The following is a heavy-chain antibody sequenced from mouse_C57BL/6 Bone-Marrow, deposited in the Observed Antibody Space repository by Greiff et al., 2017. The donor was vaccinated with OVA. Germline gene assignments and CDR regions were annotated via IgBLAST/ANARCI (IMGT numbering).Heavy chain of an antibody. CDR2: IYPGDGDT. D-gene: IGHD3-3*01. CDR3: ARGGTLFAY. V-gene: IGHV1-80*01. J-gene: IGHJ3*01. CDR1: GYAFSSYW. Sequence: VNVVESGAELVKPGASVKISCKASGYAFSSYWMNWVKQRPGKGLECIGQIYPGDGDTNYNGKFKGKATLTADKSSSTAYMQLSSLTSEDSAVYFCARGGTLFAYWGQGTLVTVSA.